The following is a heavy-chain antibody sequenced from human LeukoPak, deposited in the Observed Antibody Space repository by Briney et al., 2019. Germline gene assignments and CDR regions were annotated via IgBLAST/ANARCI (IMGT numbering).Heavy chain of an antibody. J-gene: IGHJ3*01. CDR3: ARAPTSNASSSSPFDF. CDR1: GGSITTGSYY. D-gene: IGHD2-2*01. Sequence: PSQTLSLTCTVSGGSITTGSYYWIWIRQPAGKGLEWIGRIYTTGSTDYNPSLKSRVTISVDTSNNQFSLRLTSVTAADTAVYYCARAPTSNASSSSPFDFWGQGTMVTVSS. CDR2: IYTTGST. V-gene: IGHV4-61*02.